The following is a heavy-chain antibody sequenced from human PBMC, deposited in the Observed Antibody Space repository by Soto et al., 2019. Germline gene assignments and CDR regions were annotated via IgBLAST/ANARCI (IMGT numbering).Heavy chain of an antibody. J-gene: IGHJ5*02. D-gene: IGHD3-10*01. CDR1: GGSISSSSYY. V-gene: IGHV4-39*02. CDR3: AREDGGSGSHYNPMNWFEP. Sequence: SETLSLTCTVSGGSISSSSYYWGWIRQPPGKGLDWIGSIYYSGSTYYNPSLKSRVTISVDTSKNQFSLKLSSVTAADTAVYYCAREDGGSGSHYNPMNWFEPWGQGSLVT. CDR2: IYYSGST.